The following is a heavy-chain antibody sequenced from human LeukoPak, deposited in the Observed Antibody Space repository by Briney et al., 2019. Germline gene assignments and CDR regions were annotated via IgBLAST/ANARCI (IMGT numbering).Heavy chain of an antibody. CDR1: GFTFSSYE. J-gene: IGHJ4*02. CDR3: ARATPIGRSYPFDY. D-gene: IGHD1-26*01. CDR2: ISSSGSTI. Sequence: PGGSLRLTCAASGFTFSSYEMNWVRQAPGKGLEWVSYISSSGSTIYYADSVKGRFTISRDNAKNSLYLQMNSLRAEDTAVYYCARATPIGRSYPFDYWGQGTLVTVSS. V-gene: IGHV3-48*03.